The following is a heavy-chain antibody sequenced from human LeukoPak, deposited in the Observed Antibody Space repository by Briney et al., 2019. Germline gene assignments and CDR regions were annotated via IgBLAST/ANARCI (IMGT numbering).Heavy chain of an antibody. V-gene: IGHV1-2*02. CDR3: ARDLYYYGSGNHIDY. J-gene: IGHJ4*02. Sequence: SVQVSRKHSRYILTGYCMYWVRRPAVQGHESRGWINPHSWGTKYGKKLRRKVTMTRDTSISTAYMELSRLRSDDTAVYYCARDLYYYGSGNHIDYWGQGTLVTVSP. CDR1: RYILTGYC. D-gene: IGHD3-10*01. CDR2: INPHSWGT.